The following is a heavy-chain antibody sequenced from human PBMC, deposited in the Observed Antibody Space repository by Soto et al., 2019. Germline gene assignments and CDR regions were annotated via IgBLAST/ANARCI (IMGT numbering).Heavy chain of an antibody. CDR2: ISGSGGST. J-gene: IGHJ5*02. CDR1: GFPFSSYA. Sequence: GGSLRLSCAASGFPFSSYAMSWVRPAPGKGLEWVSAISGSGGSTYYADSVKGRFTISRDNSKNTLYLQMNSLRAEDTAVYYCAKDIVRWFDPWGQGTLVTVSS. V-gene: IGHV3-23*01. D-gene: IGHD2-15*01. CDR3: AKDIVRWFDP.